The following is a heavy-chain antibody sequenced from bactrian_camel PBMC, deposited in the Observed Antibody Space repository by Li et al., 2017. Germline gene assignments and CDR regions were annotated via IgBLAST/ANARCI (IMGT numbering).Heavy chain of an antibody. D-gene: IGHD1*01. CDR1: GDTYVMAC. CDR2: IDSDGIT. V-gene: IGHV3S53*01. CDR3: ALNWDTGPLKY. Sequence: VQLVESGGGSVQAGGSLRLSCAPVGDTYVMACPAWFRQAPGKEREGVAAIDSDGITTYADFVRGRFTISRDNAKNTVYLQMSSLKFEDTALYYCALNWDTGPLKYWGQGTQVTVS. J-gene: IGHJ4*01.